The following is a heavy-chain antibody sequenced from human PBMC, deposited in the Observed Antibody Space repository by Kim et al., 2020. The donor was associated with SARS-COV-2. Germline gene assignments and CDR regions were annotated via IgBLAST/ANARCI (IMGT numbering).Heavy chain of an antibody. CDR1: GGSISSSSYY. J-gene: IGHJ6*02. D-gene: IGHD6-13*01. Sequence: SETLSLTCTVSGGSISSSSYYWGWIRQPPGKGLEWIGSIYYSGSTYYNPSLKSRVTISVDTSKNQFSLKLSSVTAADTAVYYCARIGIAAAGRKNYYYYYGMDVWGQGTTVTVSS. CDR2: IYYSGST. CDR3: ARIGIAAAGRKNYYYYYGMDV. V-gene: IGHV4-39*01.